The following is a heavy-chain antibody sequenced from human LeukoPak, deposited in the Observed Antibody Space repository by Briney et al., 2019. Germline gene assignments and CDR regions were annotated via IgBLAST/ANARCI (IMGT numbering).Heavy chain of an antibody. CDR1: GYTFTSYD. CDR3: ARVSMGFLEWLTLDY. D-gene: IGHD3-3*01. V-gene: IGHV1-8*01. Sequence: ASVKVSCKASGYTFTSYDINWVRQATGQGLEWMGWMNPNSNTGYAQKFQGRVTITRNTSISTAYMELSSLRSEDTAVYYCARVSMGFLEWLTLDYWGQGTLVTVSS. J-gene: IGHJ4*02. CDR2: MNPNSNT.